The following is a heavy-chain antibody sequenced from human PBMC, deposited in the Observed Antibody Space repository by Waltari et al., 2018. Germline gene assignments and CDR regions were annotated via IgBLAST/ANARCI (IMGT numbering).Heavy chain of an antibody. CDR1: GFPLSSFW. Sequence: EVQLVESGGGLVQPGGSLRRSCADSGFPLSSFWMNWVRQTPGKGLEWVAGIKQDGSEKYYADSVKGRFTISRDNAKNSLYLQMNSLRAEDTAVYYCATSGWYCFDYWGQGTLVTVSS. CDR2: IKQDGSEK. CDR3: ATSGWYCFDY. J-gene: IGHJ4*02. V-gene: IGHV3-7*01. D-gene: IGHD6-19*01.